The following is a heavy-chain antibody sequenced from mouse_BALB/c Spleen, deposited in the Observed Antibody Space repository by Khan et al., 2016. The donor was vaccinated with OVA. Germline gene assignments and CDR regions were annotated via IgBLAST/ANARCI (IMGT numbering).Heavy chain of an antibody. V-gene: IGHV1S81*02. D-gene: IGHD1-1*01. CDR3: ARIKKIVATYFDY. CDR1: GYTFTSYW. Sequence: QVQLQQPGAELVKAGASVKMSCKASGYTFTSYWMHWVKQRLGQGLEWFAETNPTNGRTYYNEKFKSQATLTVEKSSSTAYMLLSGPTCEDSAVYYCARIKKIVATYFDYWGQGTTLTVSA. CDR2: TNPTNGRT. J-gene: IGHJ2*01.